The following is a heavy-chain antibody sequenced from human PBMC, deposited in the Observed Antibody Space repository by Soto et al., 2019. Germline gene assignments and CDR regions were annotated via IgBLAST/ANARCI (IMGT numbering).Heavy chain of an antibody. J-gene: IGHJ4*02. V-gene: IGHV4-4*02. CDR1: GASISRNSW. CDR3: ASRYGDYVFDY. CDR2: IYHTAST. D-gene: IGHD5-12*01. Sequence: PSETLSLACAVSGASISRNSWWSWVRQPPGKGLEWIGEIYHTASTNYKPSLKGRVTISLDKSKNQFSLALYSVTAADAAIYYCASRYGDYVFDYWGQGAPVTGS.